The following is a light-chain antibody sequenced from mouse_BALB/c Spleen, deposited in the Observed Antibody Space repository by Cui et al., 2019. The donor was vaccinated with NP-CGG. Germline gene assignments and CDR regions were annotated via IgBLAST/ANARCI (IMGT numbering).Light chain of an antibody. Sequence: ALFTQYSALTTSPGETVTLTCRSSTGAVTSSNYANWVQEKPDHLFTGLIGGTNNRAPGVPARFSGSLIGDKAALTITGAQTEDEAIYFCALWYSNHWVFGGGTKLTVL. J-gene: IGLJ1*01. V-gene: IGLV1*01. CDR2: GTN. CDR1: TGAVTSSNY. CDR3: ALWYSNHWV.